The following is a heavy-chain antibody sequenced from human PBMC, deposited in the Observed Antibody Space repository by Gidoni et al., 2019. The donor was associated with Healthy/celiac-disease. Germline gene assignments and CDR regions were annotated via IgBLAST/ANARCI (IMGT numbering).Heavy chain of an antibody. CDR1: GGAIRSSSYY. Sequence: QLQLQESGPGLVKPSETLSLTCTVSGGAIRSSSYYGGWIRQPPGKGLEWIGSIYYSGSTYYNPSLKSRVTISVDTSKNQFSLKLSSVTAADTAVYYCAMYIVVGKKGAKNQDYWGQGTLVTVSS. V-gene: IGHV4-39*01. CDR3: AMYIVVGKKGAKNQDY. CDR2: IYYSGST. J-gene: IGHJ4*02. D-gene: IGHD2-15*01.